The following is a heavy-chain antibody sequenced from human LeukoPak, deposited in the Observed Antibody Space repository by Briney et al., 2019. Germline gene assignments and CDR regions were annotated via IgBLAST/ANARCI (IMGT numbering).Heavy chain of an antibody. J-gene: IGHJ4*02. V-gene: IGHV1-2*02. Sequence: ASVKVSCKASGYIFTGYYMHWARQAPGQGLEWMGWINPNSGATNSAQKFQGRVTMTRDTSTSTAYMELSRLKSDDTAVYYCARSAGNVPYYFDYWGQGTLVTVSS. CDR3: ARSAGNVPYYFDY. CDR2: INPNSGAT. CDR1: GYIFTGYY.